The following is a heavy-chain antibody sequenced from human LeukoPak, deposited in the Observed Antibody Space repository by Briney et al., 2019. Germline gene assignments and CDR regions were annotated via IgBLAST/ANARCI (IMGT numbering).Heavy chain of an antibody. J-gene: IGHJ4*02. Sequence: PGGSLRLSCAASGLTFSRYDMHWVRQAPGKGLEWVAFIRCDGTNTYYADSVRGRFTVSKDNSQNTLYLQMNSLRAEDTAVYYCSEVSTRYYGVLTVNLREKGALDYWGQGTRVTVSS. V-gene: IGHV3-30*02. CDR1: GLTFSRYD. CDR3: SEVSTRYYGVLTVNLREKGALDY. CDR2: IRCDGTNT. D-gene: IGHD3-9*01.